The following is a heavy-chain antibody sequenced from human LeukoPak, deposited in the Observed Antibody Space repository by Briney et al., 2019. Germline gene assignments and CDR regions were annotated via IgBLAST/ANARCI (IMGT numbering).Heavy chain of an antibody. D-gene: IGHD3-10*01. CDR3: ARDQLRYYGSNNYYSDMDF. J-gene: IGHJ6*02. V-gene: IGHV1-18*01. CDR1: GYTFTSYA. CDR2: ISAYNGGT. Sequence: ASVKVSCKASGYTFTSYAIAWVRQAPGQGLEWMGWISAYNGGTNYAQKFRGRVTMTTDTSTNTGYVELRSLRSDDTAAYFCARDQLRYYGSNNYYSDMDFWGQGTTVTVSS.